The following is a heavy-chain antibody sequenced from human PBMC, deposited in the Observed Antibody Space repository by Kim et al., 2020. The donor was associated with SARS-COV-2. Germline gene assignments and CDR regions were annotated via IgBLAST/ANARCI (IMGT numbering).Heavy chain of an antibody. J-gene: IGHJ2*01. D-gene: IGHD3-10*01. CDR3: ARDIKFDGFAFFDL. Sequence: GGSLRLSCAASGITLTNNHMNWVRQAPGKGLEWVSVIYGGGTTDYADSVKDRFTISRDTSKNTVYLEMNSLRAEDTAVYYCARDIKFDGFAFFDLWGRGT. CDR2: IYGGGTT. V-gene: IGHV3-66*01. CDR1: GITLTNNH.